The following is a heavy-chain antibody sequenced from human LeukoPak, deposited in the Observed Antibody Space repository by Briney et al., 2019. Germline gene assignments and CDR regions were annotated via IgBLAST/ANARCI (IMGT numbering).Heavy chain of an antibody. J-gene: IGHJ1*01. D-gene: IGHD3-22*01. CDR2: IYYSGRT. CDR1: GDSVSRSDSY. V-gene: IGHV4-39*01. CDR3: ARRRYYDSSGYLE. Sequence: SETLSLTCTIFGDSVSRSDSYWDWIRQPPGKGLGWIGTIYYSGRTYYSPSLKSRVTLSVDMSNNQFSLTLSSVTAADTALYFCARRRYYDSSGYLEWGQGTLVTVSS.